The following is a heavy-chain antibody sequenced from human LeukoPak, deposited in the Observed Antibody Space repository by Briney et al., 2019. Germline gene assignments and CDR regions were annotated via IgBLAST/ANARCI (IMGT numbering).Heavy chain of an antibody. CDR3: ARSVYFDY. J-gene: IGHJ4*02. Sequence: AGGSLRLSCAASGFTFSSYSMNWVRQAPGKGLEWVSYISSSSTIYYADSVKGRFTISRDNAKNSLCLQMNSLRAEDTAVYYCARSVYFDYWGQGTLVTVSS. V-gene: IGHV3-48*04. CDR1: GFTFSSYS. CDR2: ISSSSTI.